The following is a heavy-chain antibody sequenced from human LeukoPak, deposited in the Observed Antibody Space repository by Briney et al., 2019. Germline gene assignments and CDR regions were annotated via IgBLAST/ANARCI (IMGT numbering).Heavy chain of an antibody. V-gene: IGHV3-30*19. CDR3: ARRGITMVRGVIPYYYYYMDV. CDR2: ISYDGSNK. D-gene: IGHD3-10*01. J-gene: IGHJ6*03. CDR1: AFTFSSYG. Sequence: PGGSLRLSCAASAFTFSSYGMHWVRQAPGKGLEWVAVISYDGSNKYYADSVKGRFTISRDNSKNTLYLQMNSLRAEDTAVYYCARRGITMVRGVIPYYYYYMDVWGKGTTVTVSS.